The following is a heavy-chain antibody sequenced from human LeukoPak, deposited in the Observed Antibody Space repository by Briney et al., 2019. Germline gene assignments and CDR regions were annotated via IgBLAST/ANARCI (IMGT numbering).Heavy chain of an antibody. Sequence: WASVKVSCKASGYTFTGYYMHWVRQAPGQGLEWMGWINPNSGGTNYAQKLQGRVTMTTDTSTTTAYMEVTSLRSDDTAVYYCARHQGELRFYYYAMDVWGQGTTVTVSS. CDR1: GYTFTGYY. D-gene: IGHD1-26*01. CDR2: INPNSGGT. J-gene: IGHJ6*02. V-gene: IGHV1-2*02. CDR3: ARHQGELRFYYYAMDV.